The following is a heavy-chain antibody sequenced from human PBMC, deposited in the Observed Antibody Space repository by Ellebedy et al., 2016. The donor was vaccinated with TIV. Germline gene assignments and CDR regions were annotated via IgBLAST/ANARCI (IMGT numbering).Heavy chain of an antibody. J-gene: IGHJ4*02. V-gene: IGHV1-18*01. CDR1: GDTLSIYV. CDR3: ARGTMGVASGFDF. CDR2: ISGYNGYT. Sequence: ASVKVSCKASGDTLSIYVVSWVRQAPGQGLEWMGWISGYNGYTNYAQKFQGRVTLTTDTSTATSYIQLRRLRTDDTAVYYCARGTMGVASGFDFWGQGTLVTVSS. D-gene: IGHD3-10*01.